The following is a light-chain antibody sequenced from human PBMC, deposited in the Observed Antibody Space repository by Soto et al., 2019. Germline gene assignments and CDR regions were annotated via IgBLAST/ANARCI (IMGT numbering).Light chain of an antibody. Sequence: QSVLTQPPSVSAAPGQKVTISCSGSSSNIGNNYVSWYQQLPGTAPKLLIYDNNKRPSGIPDRFSGSKSGTSATLGITGRQTGDEADYYCGTWDSSLSGVGFGGGTKLTVL. V-gene: IGLV1-51*01. J-gene: IGLJ2*01. CDR3: GTWDSSLSGVG. CDR1: SSNIGNNY. CDR2: DNN.